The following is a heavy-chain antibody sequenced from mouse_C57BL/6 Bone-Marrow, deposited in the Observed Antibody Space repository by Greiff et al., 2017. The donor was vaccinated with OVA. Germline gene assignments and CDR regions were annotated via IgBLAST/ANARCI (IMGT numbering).Heavy chain of an antibody. J-gene: IGHJ2*01. CDR2: INPGSGGT. V-gene: IGHV1-54*01. Sequence: VKLQESGAELVRPGTSVKVSCKASGYAFTNYLIEWVKQRPGQGLEWIGVINPGSGGTNYNEKFKGKATLTADKSSSTAYMQLSSLTSEDSAVYFCARRYGSSYGGFDYWGQGTTLTVSS. CDR1: GYAFTNYL. CDR3: ARRYGSSYGGFDY. D-gene: IGHD1-1*01.